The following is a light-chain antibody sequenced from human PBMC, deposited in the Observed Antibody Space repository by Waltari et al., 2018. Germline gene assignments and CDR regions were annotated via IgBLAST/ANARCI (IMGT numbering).Light chain of an antibody. J-gene: IGLJ3*02. Sequence: QSALTQPRSVSGSPGHSVTIPCTGTSSAIGPYNFVPWYQQHPGKVPHLLIYDVSKRPSGVPDRFSASKSGNTASLTISGLQAEDEADYSCCSYAGKYTWVFGGGTKVTVL. CDR2: DVS. CDR1: SSAIGPYNF. CDR3: CSYAGKYTWV. V-gene: IGLV2-11*01.